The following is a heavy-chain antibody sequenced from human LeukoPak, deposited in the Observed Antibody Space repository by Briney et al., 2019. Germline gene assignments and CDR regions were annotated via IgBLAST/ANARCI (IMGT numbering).Heavy chain of an antibody. J-gene: IGHJ6*03. D-gene: IGHD3-3*01. V-gene: IGHV4-4*07. CDR1: GGSISSYY. CDR3: ARVSFGYYDFWSGSLDIYYYMDV. Sequence: SETLSLTCTVSGGSISSYYWCWIRQPAGKGLEWIGRIYTSGSTNYNPSLKSRVTMSVDTSKNQFSLKRSSVTAADTAVYYCARVSFGYYDFWSGSLDIYYYMDVWGKGTTVTVSS. CDR2: IYTSGST.